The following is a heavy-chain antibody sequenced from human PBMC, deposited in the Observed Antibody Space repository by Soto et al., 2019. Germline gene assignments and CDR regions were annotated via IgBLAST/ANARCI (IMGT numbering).Heavy chain of an antibody. CDR1: GGTFSSYT. J-gene: IGHJ5*02. Sequence: SVKVSCKASGGTFSSYTISWVRQAPGQGLEWMGRIIPILGIANYAQKLQGRVTITADKSTSTAYMELSSLRSEDTAVYYCASSRVSSSWYLVWFDPWGQGTLVTVSS. CDR3: ASSRVSSSWYLVWFDP. D-gene: IGHD6-13*01. V-gene: IGHV1-69*02. CDR2: IIPILGIA.